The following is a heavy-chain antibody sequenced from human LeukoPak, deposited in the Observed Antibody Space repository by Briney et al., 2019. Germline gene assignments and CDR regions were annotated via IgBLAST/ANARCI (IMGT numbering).Heavy chain of an antibody. CDR1: GYTFTSYD. J-gene: IGHJ6*03. CDR3: ARTGYSSGSYYYYYMDV. Sequence: ASVKVSCKASGYTFTSYDINWVRQATGQGLEWMGWMNPNSGNTGYAQKFQGRVTITRNTSISTAYMELSSLRSEDTAVYYCARTGYSSGSYYYYYMDVWGKGTTVTVSS. V-gene: IGHV1-8*03. CDR2: MNPNSGNT. D-gene: IGHD6-19*01.